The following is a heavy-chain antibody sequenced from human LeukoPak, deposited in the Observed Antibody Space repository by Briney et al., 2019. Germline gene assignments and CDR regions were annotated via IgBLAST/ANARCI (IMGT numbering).Heavy chain of an antibody. CDR1: GLTFSSYG. Sequence: GGSLKLSCAASGLTFSSYGLHWVRQAPGKGLEWVAVLSNDGSNQYYADSVKGRFTISRDNSKNTLYLQMNSLRAEDTAVYYCAKAAYYYDSSGSGSNFGYWGQGTLVTVSS. D-gene: IGHD3-22*01. J-gene: IGHJ4*02. CDR2: LSNDGSNQ. V-gene: IGHV3-30*18. CDR3: AKAAYYYDSSGSGSNFGY.